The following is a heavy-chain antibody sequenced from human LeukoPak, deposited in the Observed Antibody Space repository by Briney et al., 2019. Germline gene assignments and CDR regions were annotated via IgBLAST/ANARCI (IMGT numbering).Heavy chain of an antibody. V-gene: IGHV3-23*01. J-gene: IGHJ4*02. CDR1: GFTFSSHA. CDR3: ARDPIDY. Sequence: GGSLRLSCAASGFTFSSHAMNWVRQAPGKGLEWVSSIKNSGDTTYYADSVKGRFTISRDNAKNSLYLQMNSLRAEDTAVYYCARDPIDYWGQGTLVTVSS. CDR2: IKNSGDTT.